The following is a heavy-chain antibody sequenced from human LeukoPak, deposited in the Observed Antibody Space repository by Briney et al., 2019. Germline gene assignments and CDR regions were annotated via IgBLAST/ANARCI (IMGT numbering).Heavy chain of an antibody. CDR1: GGSIRNDY. D-gene: IGHD3-16*01. Sequence: SETLSLTCAVSGGSIRNDYWSWIRQPPGKGLEWIAYINYRGSTNYKPSLESRVTISVDTSKNLFSLKFTSVTAADTAVYYCARHRPGERRFDPWGQGTLVTVSS. J-gene: IGHJ5*02. CDR2: INYRGST. CDR3: ARHRPGERRFDP. V-gene: IGHV4-59*08.